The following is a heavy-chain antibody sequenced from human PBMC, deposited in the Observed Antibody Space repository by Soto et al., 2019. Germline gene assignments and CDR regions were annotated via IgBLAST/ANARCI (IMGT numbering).Heavy chain of an antibody. Sequence: GASVKVSCKASGGTFSSYAISWVRQAPGQGLEWMGGIIPIFGTANYAQKFQGRVTITADESTSTAYMELSSLRSEDTAVYYCASGYDILTGQVPRGLSLWYYYYGMDVWGQGTTVTVSS. J-gene: IGHJ6*02. D-gene: IGHD3-9*01. CDR2: IIPIFGTA. CDR3: ASGYDILTGQVPRGLSLWYYYYGMDV. CDR1: GGTFSSYA. V-gene: IGHV1-69*13.